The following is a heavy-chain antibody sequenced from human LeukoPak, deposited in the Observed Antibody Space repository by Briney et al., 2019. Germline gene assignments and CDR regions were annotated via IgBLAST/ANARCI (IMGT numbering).Heavy chain of an antibody. J-gene: IGHJ4*02. CDR1: GFTFSAYT. Sequence: GGSLRLSCVASGFTFSAYTFNWVRQAPGKGLEWLSYISSGGLTIFYADSVKGRFTISRDNTKNAIYLDMTNLRAEDTAVYYCARDFDYGDYIDFWGQGTLVAVSS. V-gene: IGHV3-48*04. CDR2: ISSGGLTI. D-gene: IGHD4/OR15-4a*01. CDR3: ARDFDYGDYIDF.